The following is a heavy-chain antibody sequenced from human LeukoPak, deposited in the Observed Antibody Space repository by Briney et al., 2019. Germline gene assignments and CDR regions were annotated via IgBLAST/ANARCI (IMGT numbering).Heavy chain of an antibody. CDR1: GGSISSYY. CDR2: TYYNGST. D-gene: IGHD2-15*01. Sequence: SESLSLTCTVSGGSISSYYWSWIRQPPGKGLEWIGSTYYNGSTNSNPSLKSRVTISVDTSKNQFSLKLSSVTAANTAVYYCARRTTWWSLDYWGQGTLVTVSS. CDR3: ARRTTWWSLDY. J-gene: IGHJ4*02. V-gene: IGHV4-59*08.